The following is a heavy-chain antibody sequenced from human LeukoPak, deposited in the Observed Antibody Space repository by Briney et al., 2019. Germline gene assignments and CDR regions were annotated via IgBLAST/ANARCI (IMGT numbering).Heavy chain of an antibody. CDR3: AKGYDSSGYYGMSY. CDR1: GFTFSSYG. Sequence: GGSLRLSCAASGFTFSSYGMHWVRQAPGKGLEWVAVISYDGSNKYYADSVKGRFTISRDNSKNTLYLQMNSLRAEDTAVYYCAKGYDSSGYYGMSYWGQGTLATVSS. V-gene: IGHV3-30*18. CDR2: ISYDGSNK. D-gene: IGHD3-22*01. J-gene: IGHJ4*02.